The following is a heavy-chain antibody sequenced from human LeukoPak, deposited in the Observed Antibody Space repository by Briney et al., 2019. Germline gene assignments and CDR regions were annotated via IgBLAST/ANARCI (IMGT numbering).Heavy chain of an antibody. CDR2: ISAYNGNT. Sequence: ASVKVSCKASGYTFTSYGISWVRQAPGQGLEWMGWISAYNGNTNYAQKLQGRGTMTTDTSTSTAYMELRSLRSDDTAVYYCARDRHRRHYYDSSLHPPLDYWGQGTLVTVSS. CDR3: ARDRHRRHYYDSSLHPPLDY. J-gene: IGHJ4*02. D-gene: IGHD3-22*01. CDR1: GYTFTSYG. V-gene: IGHV1-18*01.